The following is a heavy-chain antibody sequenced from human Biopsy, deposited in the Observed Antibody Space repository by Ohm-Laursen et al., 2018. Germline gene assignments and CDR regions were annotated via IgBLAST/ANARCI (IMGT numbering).Heavy chain of an antibody. D-gene: IGHD5-18*01. CDR2: IKQSGDT. CDR3: ARGVLVTKYITAWYGLATYPKPSGFEYRGMDV. CDR1: GGSFNDYS. J-gene: IGHJ6*02. V-gene: IGHV4-34*01. Sequence: SETLSLTCVVSGGSFNDYSWTWIRRSPGKGLEWIGEIKQSGDTKYNPSLKSRVTISADTSKNQFSLKLTSVTAADTALYFCARGVLVTKYITAWYGLATYPKPSGFEYRGMDVWGQGTTVTVSS.